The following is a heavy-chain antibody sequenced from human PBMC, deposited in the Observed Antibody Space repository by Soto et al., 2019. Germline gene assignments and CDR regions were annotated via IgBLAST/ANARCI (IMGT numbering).Heavy chain of an antibody. J-gene: IGHJ4*02. CDR3: ARGVGLDSDEFFAY. Sequence: GGSLRLSCTASGFTFTSYGMGWVRQAPGKGLQWVSTIRGDGGQTHYTDSVKGRFSISRDNSKNTVYLQMDSLRAEDTAMYFCARGVGLDSDEFFAYWGQGTQVTVSS. CDR2: IRGDGGQT. CDR1: GFTFTSYG. V-gene: IGHV3-23*01. D-gene: IGHD4-17*01.